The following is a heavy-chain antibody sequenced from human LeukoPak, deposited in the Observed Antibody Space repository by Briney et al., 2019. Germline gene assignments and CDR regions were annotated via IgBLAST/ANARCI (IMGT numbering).Heavy chain of an antibody. Sequence: KTSETLSLTCTVSGGSISSSSYYWGWIRQPPGKGLEWIGCIYYSGSTYYNPSLKSRVTISVDTSKNQFSLKLSSVTAADTAVYYCARLDLFQASGSTLVDYWGQGTLVTVSS. D-gene: IGHD5-12*01. CDR1: GGSISSSSYY. CDR3: ARLDLFQASGSTLVDY. V-gene: IGHV4-39*01. CDR2: IYYSGST. J-gene: IGHJ4*02.